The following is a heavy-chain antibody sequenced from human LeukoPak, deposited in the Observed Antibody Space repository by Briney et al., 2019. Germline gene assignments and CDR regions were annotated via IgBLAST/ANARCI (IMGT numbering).Heavy chain of an antibody. Sequence: AAVKVSCKASGYTFTSYGISWVRQAPAQGLEWMGVISAYNGNTNYAQKLQGRVTMTTDTSTSTAYMELRSLRSDDTAVYYCARASQAVDTAMVNPLDYWGQGTLVTVSS. V-gene: IGHV1-18*01. CDR3: ARASQAVDTAMVNPLDY. CDR1: GYTFTSYG. D-gene: IGHD5-18*01. J-gene: IGHJ4*02. CDR2: ISAYNGNT.